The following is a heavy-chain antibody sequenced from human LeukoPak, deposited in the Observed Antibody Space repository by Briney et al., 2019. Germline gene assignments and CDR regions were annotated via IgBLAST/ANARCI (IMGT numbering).Heavy chain of an antibody. D-gene: IGHD5-18*01. CDR3: AREGIQLWFGGVGDWFDP. CDR1: GFTFSSYA. Sequence: PGGSLRLSCAASGFTFSSYAMHWVRQAPGKGLEWVAIISYDGSNKYCADSVKGRFTISRDNSKNTLYLQMNSLRAEDTAVYYCAREGIQLWFGGVGDWFDPWGQGTLVTVSS. J-gene: IGHJ5*02. V-gene: IGHV3-30-3*01. CDR2: ISYDGSNK.